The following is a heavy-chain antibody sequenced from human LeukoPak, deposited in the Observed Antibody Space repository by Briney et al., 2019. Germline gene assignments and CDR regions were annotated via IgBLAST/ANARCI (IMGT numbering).Heavy chain of an antibody. Sequence: ARTLSLSCAASGFTFNDYARHWVRQAPGKGLEWVSGISWNSGSIGYADPVKGRFTISRDNAKNSLYLQMNSLRAEDTALYYCAKEISSSTSWDATDYWGQGTLVTVSS. CDR3: AKEISSSTSWDATDY. CDR1: GFTFNDYA. CDR2: ISWNSGSI. J-gene: IGHJ4*02. D-gene: IGHD2-2*01. V-gene: IGHV3-9*01.